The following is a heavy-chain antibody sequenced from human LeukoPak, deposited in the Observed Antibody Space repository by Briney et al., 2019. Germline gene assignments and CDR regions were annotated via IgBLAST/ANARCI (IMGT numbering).Heavy chain of an antibody. J-gene: IGHJ4*02. CDR1: GFTFSGSA. CDR2: IRSKANSYAT. D-gene: IGHD5-24*01. Sequence: GGSLKLSCAASGFTFSGSAMHWVRQASGKGLEWVGRIRSKANSYATAYAASVKGRFTISRDDSKNTAYLQMNGLKTEDTAVYYCTRHESTAHGYNLDYWGQGTLVTVSS. V-gene: IGHV3-73*01. CDR3: TRHESTAHGYNLDY.